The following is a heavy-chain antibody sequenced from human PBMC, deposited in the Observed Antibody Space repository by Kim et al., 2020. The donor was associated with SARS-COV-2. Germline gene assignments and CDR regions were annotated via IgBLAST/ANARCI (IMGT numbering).Heavy chain of an antibody. CDR2: ISSYSGQT. V-gene: IGHV1-18*04. CDR1: GYTFTSNS. D-gene: IGHD6-13*01. J-gene: IGHJ4*02. CDR3: ARDRGQQLVTGVFDD. Sequence: ASVKVSCKTSGYTFTSNSVSWVRQAPGQGLEWMGWISSYSGQTNYAQKLQGRVTMTTDTSTSTAYMELRTLRSDDTAVYLCARDRGQQLVTGVFDDWGQGTLVTVSS.